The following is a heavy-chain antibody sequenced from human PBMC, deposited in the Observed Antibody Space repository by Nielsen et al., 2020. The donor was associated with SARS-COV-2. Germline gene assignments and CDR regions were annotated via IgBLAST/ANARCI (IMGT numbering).Heavy chain of an antibody. CDR2: ISYDGSNK. Sequence: GESLKISCAASGFTFSSYAMHWVRQAPGKGLEWVAVISYDGSNKYYADSVKGRFTISRDNAKNSLYLQMNSLRAEDTAVYYCARIGFRRYFDLWGRGTLVTVSS. CDR1: GFTFSSYA. D-gene: IGHD3-10*01. J-gene: IGHJ2*01. CDR3: ARIGFRRYFDL. V-gene: IGHV3-30*04.